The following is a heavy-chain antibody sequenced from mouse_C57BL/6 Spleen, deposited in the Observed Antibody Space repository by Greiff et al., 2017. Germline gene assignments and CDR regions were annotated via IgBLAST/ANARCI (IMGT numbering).Heavy chain of an antibody. J-gene: IGHJ2*01. CDR2: IDPSDSYT. V-gene: IGHV1-50*01. Sequence: VQLQQPGAELVKPGASVKLSCKASGYTFTSYWMQWVKQRPGQGLEWIGEIDPSDSYTNYNQKFKGKATLTVDTSSSTAYMQLSSLTSEDSAVYYRGRTGNFRYFDYWGQGTTLTVSS. CDR3: GRTGNFRYFDY. D-gene: IGHD2-1*01. CDR1: GYTFTSYW.